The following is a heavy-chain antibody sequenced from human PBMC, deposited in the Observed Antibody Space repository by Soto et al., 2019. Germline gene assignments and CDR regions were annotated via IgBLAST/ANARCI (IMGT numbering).Heavy chain of an antibody. CDR1: GFTFSTAW. V-gene: IGHV3-15*01. CDR2: IKSRTDGGTT. D-gene: IGHD2-21*01. J-gene: IGHJ6*02. CDR3: TTVSVANIYYYYGMDV. Sequence: LRLSCSASGFTFSTAWMSWVRQAPGKGLEWVGRIKSRTDGGTTDYAAPVKGRFTISRDDSKNTLYLQMNSLKTEDTAVYYCTTVSVANIYYYYGMDVWGQGTTVTVSS.